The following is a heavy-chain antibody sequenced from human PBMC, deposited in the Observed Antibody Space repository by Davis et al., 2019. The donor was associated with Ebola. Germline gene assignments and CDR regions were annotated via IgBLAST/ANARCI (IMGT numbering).Heavy chain of an antibody. Sequence: GGSLRLSCAASGFTFSSYWMSWVRQAPGKGLEWVANIKQDGSEKYYVDSVKGRFTISRDNAKNSLYLQMNSLRAEDTAVYYCASQKWLRSDFYYYYGMDVWGQGTTVTVSS. D-gene: IGHD5-12*01. CDR1: GFTFSSYW. J-gene: IGHJ6*02. CDR3: ASQKWLRSDFYYYYGMDV. V-gene: IGHV3-7*01. CDR2: IKQDGSEK.